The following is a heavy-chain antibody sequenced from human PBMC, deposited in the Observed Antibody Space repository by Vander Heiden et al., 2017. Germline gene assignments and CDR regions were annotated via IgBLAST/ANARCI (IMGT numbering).Heavy chain of an antibody. Sequence: EVQLVESGGGLVQPGRSLRLSFAASGFTFDDYALHWVRQAPGKGLDWVSGISWNSGSIGYADSVKGRFTISRDNAKNSLYLQMNSLRAEDTALYYCAKDSAIAAAGTDPFDYWGQGTLVTVSS. J-gene: IGHJ4*02. D-gene: IGHD6-13*01. CDR1: GFTFDDYA. CDR3: AKDSAIAAAGTDPFDY. V-gene: IGHV3-9*01. CDR2: ISWNSGSI.